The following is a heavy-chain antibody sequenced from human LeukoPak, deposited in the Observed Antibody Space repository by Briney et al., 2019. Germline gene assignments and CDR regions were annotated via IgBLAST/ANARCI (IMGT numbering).Heavy chain of an antibody. V-gene: IGHV3-30*18. CDR1: GFTFSSYG. D-gene: IGHD3-3*01. CDR3: AKDLNYDFWSGLGN. Sequence: GGSLRLSCAVSGFTFSSYGMHCVRQAPGKGLEWMAVISYDGTNKYYADSVKGRFTISRDNSKNTLYLQMNSLRAEDTAVYYCAKDLNYDFWSGLGNWGQGTLVTVSS. J-gene: IGHJ4*02. CDR2: ISYDGTNK.